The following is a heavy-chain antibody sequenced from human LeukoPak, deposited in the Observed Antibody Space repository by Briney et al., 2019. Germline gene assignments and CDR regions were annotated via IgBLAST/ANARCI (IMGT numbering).Heavy chain of an antibody. D-gene: IGHD6-13*01. Sequence: SVKVSCKASGGTFSSYAISWVRQAPGQGLEWMGRIIPILGIANYAQKFQGRVTITADKSTSTAYMELSSLRSEDTAVYYCASIAAAHWYFDLWGRGTLVTVSS. CDR2: IIPILGIA. V-gene: IGHV1-69*04. CDR3: ASIAAAHWYFDL. CDR1: GGTFSSYA. J-gene: IGHJ2*01.